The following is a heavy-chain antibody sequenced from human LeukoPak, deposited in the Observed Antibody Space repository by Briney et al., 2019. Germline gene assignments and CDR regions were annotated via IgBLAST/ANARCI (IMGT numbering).Heavy chain of an antibody. CDR3: ARVGPPTPTIATAGTGYFQH. J-gene: IGHJ1*01. D-gene: IGHD6-13*01. V-gene: IGHV7-4-1*02. Sequence: ASVKVSCKASGYSFTTYALNWVRQAPGQGLEWMGWTNTNTGNPTYAQGFTGRLVFSLDTSVSTAYLQISSLKAEDTAVYYCARVGPPTPTIATAGTGYFQHWGQGTLVTVSS. CDR1: GYSFTTYA. CDR2: TNTNTGNP.